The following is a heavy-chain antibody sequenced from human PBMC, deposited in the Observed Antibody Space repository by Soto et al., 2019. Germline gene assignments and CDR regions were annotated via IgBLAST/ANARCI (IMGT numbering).Heavy chain of an antibody. V-gene: IGHV3-11*01. CDR2: ISSSGSTI. J-gene: IGHJ1*01. Sequence: QVQLVESGGGLVKPGGSLRLSCAASGFTFSDYYMSWIRHAPGKGLEWVSYISSSGSTIYYADSVKGRFTISRDNANNSLYLQMNSLTAEDTAVYYWARGGWLSSPPYFQHWGQGTLVTVSS. CDR3: ARGGWLSSPPYFQH. CDR1: GFTFSDYY. D-gene: IGHD3-22*01.